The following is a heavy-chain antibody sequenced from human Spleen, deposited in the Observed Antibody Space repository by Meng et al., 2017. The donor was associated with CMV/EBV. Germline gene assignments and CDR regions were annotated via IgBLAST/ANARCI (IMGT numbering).Heavy chain of an antibody. J-gene: IGHJ4*02. CDR3: ARDYYYGSGGYEGYFDY. CDR1: GFPFESYP. CDR2: ISYNGENK. D-gene: IGHD3-10*01. Sequence: GESLKISCAASGFPFESYPMHWVRQAPGKGLEWVALISYNGENKNYADSVMGRFSISRDNSNNVLYLQMSSLRGEDTAMYFCARDYYYGSGGYEGYFDYWGQGALVTVSS. V-gene: IGHV3-30*04.